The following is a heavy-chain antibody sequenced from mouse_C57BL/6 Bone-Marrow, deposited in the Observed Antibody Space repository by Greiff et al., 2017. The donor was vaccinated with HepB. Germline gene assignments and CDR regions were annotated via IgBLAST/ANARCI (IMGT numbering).Heavy chain of an antibody. CDR2: IRRKSSNYAT. J-gene: IGHJ4*01. Sequence: EVLLVESGGGLVQPKGSLKLSCAASGFTFNTYAMHWVRQAPGKGLEWVARIRRKSSNYATYYADAVKDRFTISRDDSHSMLYLQMNNLKTDDTAMYYCVRDNRYFYAMDYWGQGTSVTVTS. CDR1: GFTFNTYA. D-gene: IGHD2-14*01. V-gene: IGHV10-3*01. CDR3: VRDNRYFYAMDY.